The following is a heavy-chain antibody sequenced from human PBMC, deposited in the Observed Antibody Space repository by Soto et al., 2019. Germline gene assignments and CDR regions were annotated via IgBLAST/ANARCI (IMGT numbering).Heavy chain of an antibody. J-gene: IGHJ3*02. CDR1: GYTFTSYG. CDR2: ISAYNGNT. CDR3: ARLDIVATPDDAFDI. D-gene: IGHD5-12*01. Sequence: ASVKVSCKASGYTFTSYGISWVRQAPGQGLEWMGWISAYNGNTNYAQKLQGRVTMTTDTSTSTAYMELRSLRSDDTAVYYCARLDIVATPDDAFDIWGQGTMVTVSS. V-gene: IGHV1-18*01.